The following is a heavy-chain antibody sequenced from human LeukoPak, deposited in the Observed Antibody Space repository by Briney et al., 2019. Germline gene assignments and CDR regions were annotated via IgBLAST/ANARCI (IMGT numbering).Heavy chain of an antibody. J-gene: IGHJ4*02. D-gene: IGHD6-6*01. CDR2: ISYDGSSE. Sequence: PGTSLRLSCVASGFTFSRNAMHWVRQAPGKGLEWVALISYDGSSESYADSVKGRFTISRDNSKNTLYLQMNSLRAEDTAVYYCAKSLPAARYYFDYWGQGTLVTVSS. CDR3: AKSLPAARYYFDY. V-gene: IGHV3-30*18. CDR1: GFTFSRNA.